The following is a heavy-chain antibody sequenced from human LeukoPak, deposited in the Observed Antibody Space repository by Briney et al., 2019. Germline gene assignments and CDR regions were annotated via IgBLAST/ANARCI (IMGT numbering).Heavy chain of an antibody. CDR1: GGSISSSSYS. Sequence: SETLSLTCSVSGGSISSSSYSWGWIRQPPGKGLEWIGTIYYTGSTYYNPSLKSRVTISVDTSKNQLSLKLSSVTAADTAVYYCARLDLDGSYRFDYWGQGTLVTVSS. V-gene: IGHV4-39*01. CDR3: ARLDLDGSYRFDY. CDR2: IYYTGST. J-gene: IGHJ4*02. D-gene: IGHD1-26*01.